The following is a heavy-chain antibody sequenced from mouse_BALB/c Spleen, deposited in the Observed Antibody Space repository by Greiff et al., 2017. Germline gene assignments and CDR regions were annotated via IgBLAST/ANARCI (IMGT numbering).Heavy chain of an antibody. CDR2: INPSTGYT. CDR3: ARAAAYDLDY. V-gene: IGHV1-7*01. D-gene: IGHD2-14*01. CDR1: GYTFTSYW. Sequence: QVQLQQPGAELAKPGASVKMSCKASGYTFTSYWMHWVKQRPGQGLEWIGYINPSTGYTEYNQKFKDKATLTEDKSSSTAYMQLSSLTSEDSAVYYGARAAAYDLDYWGQGTTVTVSS. J-gene: IGHJ2*01.